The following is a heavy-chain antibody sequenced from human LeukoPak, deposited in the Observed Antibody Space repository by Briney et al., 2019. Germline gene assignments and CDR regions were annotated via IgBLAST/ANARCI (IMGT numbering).Heavy chain of an antibody. D-gene: IGHD3-10*01. CDR1: GFTFDDYA. CDR2: ISWNSGSI. Sequence: GRSLRLSCAASGFTFDDYAMHWVRQAPGKGLEWVSGISWNSGSIGYADSVKGRFTISRDNAKNSLYLQMNSLRAEDTALYYCATSLITMVRGVISDAFDIWGQGTMVTVSS. CDR3: ATSLITMVRGVISDAFDI. V-gene: IGHV3-9*01. J-gene: IGHJ3*02.